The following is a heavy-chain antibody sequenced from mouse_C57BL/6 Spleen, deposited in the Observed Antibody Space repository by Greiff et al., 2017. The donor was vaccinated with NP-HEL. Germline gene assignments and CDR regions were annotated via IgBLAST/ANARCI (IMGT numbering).Heavy chain of an antibody. CDR2: IHPNSGST. Sequence: QVQLQQPGAELVKPGASVKLSCKASGYTFTSYWMHWVKQRPGQGLEWIGMIHPNSGSTNYNEKFKSKATLTVDKSSSTAYMQLSSLTSEDSAVYYCARGLNPGVYGSSHWYFDVWGTGTTVTVSS. CDR3: ARGLNPGVYGSSHWYFDV. CDR1: GYTFTSYW. J-gene: IGHJ1*03. V-gene: IGHV1-64*01. D-gene: IGHD1-1*01.